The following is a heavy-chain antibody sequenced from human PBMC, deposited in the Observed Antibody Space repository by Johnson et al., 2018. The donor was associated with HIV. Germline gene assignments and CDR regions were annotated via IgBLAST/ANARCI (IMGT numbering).Heavy chain of an antibody. Sequence: QVQLVESGGGVVQPGRSLRLSCAASGFTFSSYGMHWVRQAPGKGLEWVAVIWYDGSNKYYADSVKGRFTISRDNSKNTLYLQMTSLSAEDTAVYYCARDGSAFYDILARLDAFDIWGQGTMVTVSS. CDR2: IWYDGSNK. D-gene: IGHD3-9*01. V-gene: IGHV3-33*01. J-gene: IGHJ3*02. CDR1: GFTFSSYG. CDR3: ARDGSAFYDILARLDAFDI.